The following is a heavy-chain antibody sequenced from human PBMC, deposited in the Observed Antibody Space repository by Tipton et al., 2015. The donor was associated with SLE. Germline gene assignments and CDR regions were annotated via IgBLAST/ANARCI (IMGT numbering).Heavy chain of an antibody. D-gene: IGHD3-10*02. J-gene: IGHJ6*03. V-gene: IGHV4-4*02. CDR1: GASLSSPIW. Sequence: TLSLTCVVSGASLSSPIWWWTWVRQTPGKGLEWIGEIYQSGSTHHNPSLKSRVTISIDTSKSQFSLQLSSVTAADTAVYYCARDVPGPSDGYYFHYYMDVWGKGTTVTVSS. CDR2: IYQSGST. CDR3: ARDVPGPSDGYYFHYYMDV.